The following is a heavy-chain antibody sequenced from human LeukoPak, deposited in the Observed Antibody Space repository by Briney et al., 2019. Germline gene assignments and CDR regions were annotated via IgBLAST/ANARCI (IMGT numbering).Heavy chain of an antibody. CDR1: GGSISSYY. CDR2: IYYSGST. V-gene: IGHV4-59*08. CDR3: ARHPRTTWTFDY. J-gene: IGHJ4*02. Sequence: SETLSLTCTVSGGSISSYYWSWVRQPPGKGLEWIGYIYYSGSTNYNPSLKSRVAISVDTSKNQFSLKLSSVTAADTAVYYCARHPRTTWTFDYWGQGTLVTVSS. D-gene: IGHD1-1*01.